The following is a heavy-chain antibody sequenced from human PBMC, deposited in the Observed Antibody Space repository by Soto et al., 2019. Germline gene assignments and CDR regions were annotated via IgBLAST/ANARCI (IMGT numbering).Heavy chain of an antibody. Sequence: TLSLTCTVSGGSISSSSYYWGWIRQPPGKGLEWIGSIYYSGSTYYNPSLKSRVTISVDTSKNQFSLKLSSVTAADTAVYYCARVVYSSTKRFLARWFDPWGQGTLVTVSS. J-gene: IGHJ5*02. CDR2: IYYSGST. D-gene: IGHD3-3*01. V-gene: IGHV4-39*01. CDR3: ARVVYSSTKRFLARWFDP. CDR1: GGSISSSSYY.